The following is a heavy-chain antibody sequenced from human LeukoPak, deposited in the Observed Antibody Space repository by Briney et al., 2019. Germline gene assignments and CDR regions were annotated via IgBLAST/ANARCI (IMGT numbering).Heavy chain of an antibody. CDR2: ISSSSSYI. CDR3: ARGAAITIFGVVPYYFDY. V-gene: IGHV3-21*01. Sequence: GGSLRLSCVASGFTFSDYYMNWVRQAPGKGLEWVSSISSSSSYIYYADSVKGRFTISRDNAKNSLYLQMNSLRAEDTAVYYCARGAAITIFGVVPYYFDYWGQGTLVTVSS. J-gene: IGHJ4*02. CDR1: GFTFSDYY. D-gene: IGHD3-3*01.